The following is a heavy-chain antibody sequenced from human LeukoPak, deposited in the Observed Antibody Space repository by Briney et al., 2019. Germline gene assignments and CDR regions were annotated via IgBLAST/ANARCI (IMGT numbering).Heavy chain of an antibody. D-gene: IGHD4-17*01. Sequence: GGSLRLSCAASGFTFSSYSMNWVPQAPGKGLEWVSSISSSSSYIYYADSVKGRFTISRDNAKNSLYLQMNSLRAEDTAVYYCARDLLDYGDYDYWGQGTLVTVSS. CDR3: ARDLLDYGDYDY. J-gene: IGHJ4*02. CDR2: ISSSSSYI. CDR1: GFTFSSYS. V-gene: IGHV3-21*01.